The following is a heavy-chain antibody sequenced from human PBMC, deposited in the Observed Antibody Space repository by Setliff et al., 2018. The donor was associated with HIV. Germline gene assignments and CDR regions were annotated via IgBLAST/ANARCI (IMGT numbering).Heavy chain of an antibody. J-gene: IGHJ4*02. CDR1: GGSISSHY. V-gene: IGHV4-59*11. Sequence: SETLSLTCTVSGGSISSHYWSWIRQPPGKGLEWIGSIYYRGSTNYNPSLKSRVTISVDTSKNQFSLKLSSVTAEDTAVYYCARSGRETDLYGLYGVHYFDYWGQGTLVTVSS. D-gene: IGHD4-17*01. CDR3: ARSGRETDLYGLYGVHYFDY. CDR2: IYYRGST.